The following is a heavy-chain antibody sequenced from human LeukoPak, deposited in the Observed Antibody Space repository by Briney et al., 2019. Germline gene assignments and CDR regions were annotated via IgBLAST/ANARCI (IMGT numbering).Heavy chain of an antibody. J-gene: IGHJ4*02. CDR3: AKVRVGTAHFDY. D-gene: IGHD2-15*01. CDR1: GFTFSNYG. V-gene: IGHV3-30*18. Sequence: GGSLRLSCAASGFTFSNYGMHWVRQAPGRGLEWVVVISHDGSNNNYADSVKGRFTISRDNSKNTLYLQMNSLRPEDTAVYYCAKVRVGTAHFDYWGQGTLVTVSS. CDR2: ISHDGSNN.